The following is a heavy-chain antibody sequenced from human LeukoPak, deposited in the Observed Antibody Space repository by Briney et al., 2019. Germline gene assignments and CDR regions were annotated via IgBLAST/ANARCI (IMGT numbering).Heavy chain of an antibody. D-gene: IGHD6-6*01. CDR3: ARLYSSSEMWYYYYMDV. CDR2: IYTSGST. J-gene: IGHJ6*03. V-gene: IGHV4-4*09. CDR1: GGSISSYY. Sequence: PSETLSLTCTVSGGSISSYYWSWIRQPPGKGLEWIGYIYTSGSTNYNPSLKSRVTISVDTSKNQFSLKLSSVTAADTAVYYCARLYSSSEMWYYYYMDVWGKGTTVTVSS.